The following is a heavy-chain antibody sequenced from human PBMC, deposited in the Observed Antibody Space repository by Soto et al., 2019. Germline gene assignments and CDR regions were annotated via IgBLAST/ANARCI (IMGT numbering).Heavy chain of an antibody. D-gene: IGHD2-15*01. J-gene: IGHJ4*02. CDR1: GFTFSTYG. Sequence: VQLVESGGGVVQPGRSLRLSCAASGFTFSTYGMHWVRQAPGKGLEWVAVIWYDGSNKYYGDSVKGRFTISRDNSKNTLYLQMNSLTAEDTAVYYCAKIGSNAWYTDFWGQGTLVTVSS. CDR3: AKIGSNAWYTDF. V-gene: IGHV3-33*06. CDR2: IWYDGSNK.